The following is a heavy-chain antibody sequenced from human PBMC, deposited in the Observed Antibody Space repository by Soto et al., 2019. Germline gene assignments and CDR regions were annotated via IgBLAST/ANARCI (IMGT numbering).Heavy chain of an antibody. CDR2: IYYSGST. D-gene: IGHD3-22*01. CDR3: ARDVMYYYDRTDWFDP. Sequence: SETLSLTCTVSGGSISSGDYYWSWIRQPPGKGLEWIGYIYYSGSTYYNPSLKSRVTISVDTSKNQFSLKLSSVTAADTAVYYCARDVMYYYDRTDWFDPWGQGTLVTVS. V-gene: IGHV4-30-4*01. J-gene: IGHJ5*02. CDR1: GGSISSGDYY.